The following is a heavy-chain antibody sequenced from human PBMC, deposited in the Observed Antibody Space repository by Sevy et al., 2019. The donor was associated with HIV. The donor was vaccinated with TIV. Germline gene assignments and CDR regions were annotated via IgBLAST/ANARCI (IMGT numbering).Heavy chain of an antibody. V-gene: IGHV5-51*01. CDR3: ARHSGSPLYDAFDI. J-gene: IGHJ3*02. Sequence: GESLKISCKGSGYSFTTYWIGWVRQMPGKGLEWMGIIYPGDSDTRYSQSFQGQVTISADKSISTAFLQWSSLKASDTAMYYCARHSGSPLYDAFDIWGQGTMVTVSS. CDR1: GYSFTTYW. D-gene: IGHD1-26*01. CDR2: IYPGDSDT.